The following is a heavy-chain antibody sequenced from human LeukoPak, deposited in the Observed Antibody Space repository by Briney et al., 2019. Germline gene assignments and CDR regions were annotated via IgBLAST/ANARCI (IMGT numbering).Heavy chain of an antibody. CDR2: IDSGSGNI. D-gene: IGHD7-27*01. J-gene: IGHJ3*01. V-gene: IGHV3-48*02. Sequence: GGSLRLSCAASGFTFSSHSMNWVRQAPGKGLVWVSYIDSGSGNIYYRDSVKGRFTISRDNAQNSLYLQMDSLRDEDTAVYYCAREDDDWGPNTLDVWGQGTVVTVSS. CDR1: GFTFSSHS. CDR3: AREDDDWGPNTLDV.